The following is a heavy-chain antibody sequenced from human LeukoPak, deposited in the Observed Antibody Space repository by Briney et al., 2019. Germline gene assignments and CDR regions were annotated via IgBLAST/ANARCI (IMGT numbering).Heavy chain of an antibody. D-gene: IGHD6-19*01. CDR2: INHSGST. CDR3: ARGLSGWYTHWFDP. CDR1: GGSFSGYY. J-gene: IGHJ5*02. Sequence: SETLSLTCAVYGGSFSGYYWSWIRQPPGKGLEWLGEINHSGSTNYNPSLKSRVTISVDTSKNQFSLKLSSVTAADTAVYYCARGLSGWYTHWFDPWGQGTLVTVSS. V-gene: IGHV4-34*01.